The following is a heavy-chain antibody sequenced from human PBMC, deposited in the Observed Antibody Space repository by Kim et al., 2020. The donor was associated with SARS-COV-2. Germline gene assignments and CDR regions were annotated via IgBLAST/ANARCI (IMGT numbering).Heavy chain of an antibody. CDR3: ARGMEGYGMDV. V-gene: IGHV1-69*04. Sequence: ANYAQKFQGRVTITADKSTGTAYMELSSLRSEDTAVYYCARGMEGYGMDVWGQGTTVTVSS. D-gene: IGHD1-1*01. J-gene: IGHJ6*02. CDR2: A.